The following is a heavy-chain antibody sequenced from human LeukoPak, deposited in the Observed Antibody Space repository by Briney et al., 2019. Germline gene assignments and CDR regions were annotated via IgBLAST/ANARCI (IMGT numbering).Heavy chain of an antibody. Sequence: GGSLRLSCAASGFTFSSYAMHWVRQALGKGLEWVAVISYDGSNKYYADSVKGRFTISRDNSKNTLYLQMNSLRAEDTAVYYCARDLPHQWEILSSAQWGQGTLVTVSS. CDR2: ISYDGSNK. CDR1: GFTFSSYA. CDR3: ARDLPHQWEILSSAQ. J-gene: IGHJ4*02. D-gene: IGHD1-26*01. V-gene: IGHV3-30-3*01.